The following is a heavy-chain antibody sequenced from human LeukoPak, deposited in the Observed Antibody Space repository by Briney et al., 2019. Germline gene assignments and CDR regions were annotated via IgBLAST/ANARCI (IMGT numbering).Heavy chain of an antibody. CDR1: GATFSSYA. CDR3: ARGTAYCGGDCYFDY. V-gene: IGHV1-69*05. CDR2: IIPIFGTA. J-gene: IGHJ4*02. D-gene: IGHD2-21*01. Sequence: SVKVSCKASGATFSSYAISWVRQAPGQGLEWMGRIIPIFGTANYAQKFQGRVTITTDESTSTAYMELSSLRSEDTAVYYCARGTAYCGGDCYFDYWGQGTLVTVSS.